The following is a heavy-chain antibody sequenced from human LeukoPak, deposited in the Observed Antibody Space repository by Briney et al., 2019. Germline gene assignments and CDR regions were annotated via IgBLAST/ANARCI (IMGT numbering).Heavy chain of an antibody. V-gene: IGHV3-23*01. D-gene: IGHD6-19*01. Sequence: GGSLRLSCAASGFTFSSYAMSWVRQAPGKGLEWVSAISGSGGSTYYADSVKGRFTISRDNSKNTLYLQMNNLRAEDTAVYYCAKDLEQWLVLGLFDYWGQGTLVTVSS. CDR1: GFTFSSYA. CDR2: ISGSGGST. J-gene: IGHJ4*02. CDR3: AKDLEQWLVLGLFDY.